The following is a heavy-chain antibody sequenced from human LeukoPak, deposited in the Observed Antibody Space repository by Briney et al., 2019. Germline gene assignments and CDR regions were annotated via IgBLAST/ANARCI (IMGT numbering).Heavy chain of an antibody. CDR1: GFTFSSYS. CDR2: ISTSSSYI. J-gene: IGHJ4*02. CDR3: ARGRYGSESYFFDF. D-gene: IGHD3-10*01. V-gene: IGHV3-21*01. Sequence: PGGSLRLSCAASGFTFSSYSMNWVRQAPGKGLEWVSSISTSSSYIYYADSVKGRVTISRDNAKKSLYLQMNSLRAEDTAVYYCARGRYGSESYFFDFWGQGTLVTVSS.